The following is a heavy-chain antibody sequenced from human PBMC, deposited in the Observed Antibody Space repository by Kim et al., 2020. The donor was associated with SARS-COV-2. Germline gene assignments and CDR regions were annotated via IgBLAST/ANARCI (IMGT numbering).Heavy chain of an antibody. V-gene: IGHV3-30*18. Sequence: GGSLRLSCAASGFTFSSYGMHWVRQAPGKGLEWVAVISYDGSNKYYADSVKGRFTISRDNSKNTLYLQMNSLRAEDTAVYYCAKVVSSSWYGVYFDYWRQGTLVTVSS. J-gene: IGHJ4*02. CDR2: ISYDGSNK. CDR1: GFTFSSYG. CDR3: AKVVSSSWYGVYFDY. D-gene: IGHD6-13*01.